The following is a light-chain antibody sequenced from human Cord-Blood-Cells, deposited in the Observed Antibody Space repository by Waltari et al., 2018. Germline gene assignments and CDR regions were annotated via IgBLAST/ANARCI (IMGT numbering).Light chain of an antibody. J-gene: IGKJ4*01. CDR1: QSISSY. Sequence: DVPMTHATPSPCASVGDRVAITCRASQSISSYLNWYQQKPGKAPKLLIYAASSLQSGVPSRFSGSGSGTDFTLTISSLQPEDFATYYCQQSYSTPLTFGAGTKVEIK. V-gene: IGKV1-39*01. CDR3: QQSYSTPLT. CDR2: AAS.